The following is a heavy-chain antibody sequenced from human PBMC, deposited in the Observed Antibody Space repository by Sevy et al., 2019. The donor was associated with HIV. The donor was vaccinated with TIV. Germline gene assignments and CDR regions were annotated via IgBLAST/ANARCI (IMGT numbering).Heavy chain of an antibody. J-gene: IGHJ3*02. D-gene: IGHD3-22*01. CDR2: IKQDGSEK. CDR3: ARDYDSSGYYYISPILDAFDI. V-gene: IGHV3-7*01. CDR1: GFTFSSYW. Sequence: GGSLRLSCAASGFTFSSYWMSWVRQAPGKGLEWVVNIKQDGSEKYYVDSVKGRFTISRDNAKNSLYLQMNSLRAEDTAVYYCARDYDSSGYYYISPILDAFDIWGQGTMVTVSS.